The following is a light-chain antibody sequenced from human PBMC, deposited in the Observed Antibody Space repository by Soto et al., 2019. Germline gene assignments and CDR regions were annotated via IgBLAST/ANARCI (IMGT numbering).Light chain of an antibody. Sequence: EIVLTQSPATLSLSPGERATLSCRASQSVSSYLAWYQQKPGQAPRLLIYDASNRATGIPARFSGSGSGTDFTLTISSLEPEDFAVSSCQQRSNWPPLPFGGGTKVEIK. CDR1: QSVSSY. J-gene: IGKJ4*01. V-gene: IGKV3-11*01. CDR2: DAS. CDR3: QQRSNWPPLP.